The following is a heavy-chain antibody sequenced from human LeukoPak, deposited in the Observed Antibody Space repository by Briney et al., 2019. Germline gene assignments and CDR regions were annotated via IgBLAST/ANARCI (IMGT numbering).Heavy chain of an antibody. V-gene: IGHV1-46*01. CDR3: VRPGTAYDSSGYHRLYYFDY. J-gene: IGHJ4*02. D-gene: IGHD3-22*01. Sequence: GASVKVSCKASGYTFTSYYMHWVRQAPGQGLEWMGIINPSGGSTSYAQKFQGRVTMTRDTSTSTVYMELSSLRSEDTAVYYCVRPGTAYDSSGYHRLYYFDYWGQGTLVTVSS. CDR2: INPSGGST. CDR1: GYTFTSYY.